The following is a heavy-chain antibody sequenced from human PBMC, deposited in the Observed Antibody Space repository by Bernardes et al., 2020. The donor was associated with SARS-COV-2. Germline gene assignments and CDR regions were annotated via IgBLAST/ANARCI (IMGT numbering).Heavy chain of an antibody. V-gene: IGHV4-4*07. CDR2: IYTSGST. D-gene: IGHD6-13*01. CDR3: ARIAAAGYYYYYYMDV. CDR1: GGSISSYY. Sequence: ETLSLTCTVSGGSISSYYWSWIRQPAGKGLEWIGRIYTSGSTNYNPSLKSRVTMSVDTSKNQFSLKLSSVTAADTAVYYCARIAAAGYYYYYYMDVWGKGTTVTVSS. J-gene: IGHJ6*03.